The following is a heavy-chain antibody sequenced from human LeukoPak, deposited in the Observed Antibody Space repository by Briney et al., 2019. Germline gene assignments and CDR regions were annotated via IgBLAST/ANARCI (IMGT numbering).Heavy chain of an antibody. D-gene: IGHD3-16*01. CDR1: GFSDAW. CDR2: LKSKSDGGTT. Sequence: PGGSLRLSCAASGFSDAWMSWVRQAPGKGLEWVGLLKSKSDGGTTDYAAPVKGRFTISRDDSKNTLYLQMNSLKTEDTALYYCTTLGNPAYFMYWGQGTLVTVSS. V-gene: IGHV3-15*01. J-gene: IGHJ4*02. CDR3: TTLGNPAYFMY.